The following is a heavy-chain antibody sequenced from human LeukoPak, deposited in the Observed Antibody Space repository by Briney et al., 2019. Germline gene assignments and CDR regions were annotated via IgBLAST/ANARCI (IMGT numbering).Heavy chain of an antibody. J-gene: IGHJ6*03. CDR3: ASRTGYCSGGSCPISIYYYYYYMDV. CDR2: IIPIFGTA. D-gene: IGHD2-15*01. V-gene: IGHV1-69*13. Sequence: GASVKVSCKASGGTFSSYAISWVRQAPGQGLEWMGGIIPIFGTANYAQKFQGRVTITADESTSTAYMELSSLRSEDTAVYYCASRTGYCSGGSCPISIYYYYYYMDVWGKGTTVTISS. CDR1: GGTFSSYA.